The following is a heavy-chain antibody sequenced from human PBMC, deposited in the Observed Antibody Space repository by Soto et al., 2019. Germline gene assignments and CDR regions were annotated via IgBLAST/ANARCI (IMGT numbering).Heavy chain of an antibody. CDR3: ARDSGYYDSSGYYRY. J-gene: IGHJ4*02. V-gene: IGHV3-30-3*01. CDR2: ISYDGSNK. CDR1: GFTFSSYA. Sequence: GGSLRLSCAASGFTFSSYAMHWVRQAPGKGLEWVAVISYDGSNKYYADSVKGRFTISRDNSKNTLYLQMNSLRAEDTAVYYCARDSGYYDSSGYYRYWRQGTLVTVSS. D-gene: IGHD3-22*01.